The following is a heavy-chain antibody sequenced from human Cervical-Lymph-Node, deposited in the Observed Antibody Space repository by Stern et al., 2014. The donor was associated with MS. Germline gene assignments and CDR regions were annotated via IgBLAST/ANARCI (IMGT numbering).Heavy chain of an antibody. CDR3: ARHCAKREQCAFDY. CDR1: GYNFTTYW. CDR2: IYPGDSDT. V-gene: IGHV5-51*01. J-gene: IGHJ4*02. Sequence: EVQLVQSGAEVKKPGESLKISCKGSGYNFTTYWIGWGGQMPGKGLGWLGAIYPGDSDTRYSPSFQGQVTISADKSISTAYLQWSSLKASDTAMYYCARHCAKREQCAFDYWGQGTLVTVSS. D-gene: IGHD6-19*01.